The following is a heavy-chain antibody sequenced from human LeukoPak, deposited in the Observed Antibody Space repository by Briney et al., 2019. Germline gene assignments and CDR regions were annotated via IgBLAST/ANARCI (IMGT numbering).Heavy chain of an antibody. J-gene: IGHJ4*02. D-gene: IGHD6-13*01. V-gene: IGHV4-59*01. CDR1: GGSISSYY. Sequence: SETLSLTCTVSGGSISSYYWSWIRQPPGKGLEWIGYIYYSGSTNYNPSLKSRVTISGDTSKNQFSLKLSSVTAADTAVYYCARATYSSSWFHFDYWGQGTLVTVSS. CDR2: IYYSGST. CDR3: ARATYSSSWFHFDY.